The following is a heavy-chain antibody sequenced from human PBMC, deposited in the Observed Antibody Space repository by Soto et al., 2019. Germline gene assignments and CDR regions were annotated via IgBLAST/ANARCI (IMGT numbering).Heavy chain of an antibody. J-gene: IGHJ4*02. Sequence: LRLSCAASGFTFSSYAMSWVRQAPGKGLEWVSAISGSGGSTYYADSVKGRFTISRDNSKNTLYPQMNSLRAEDTAVYYCAKDESSGWYSYFGYWGQGPLGTVS. CDR1: GFTFSSYA. CDR2: ISGSGGST. V-gene: IGHV3-23*01. D-gene: IGHD6-19*01. CDR3: AKDESSGWYSYFGY.